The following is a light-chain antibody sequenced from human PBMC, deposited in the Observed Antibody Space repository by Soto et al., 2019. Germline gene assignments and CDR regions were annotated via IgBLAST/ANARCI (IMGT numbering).Light chain of an antibody. CDR3: SSYTSSSTLV. CDR1: SSDVGGYNY. CDR2: EVS. Sequence: QSVLTQPASVSGSPAQSITISCTGTSSDVGGYNYVSWYQQYPGKVPKLMIHEVSNRPSGVSSRFSGSKSGDTASLTISGLQPEDEADYYCSSYTSSSTLVFGTGTKLTVL. J-gene: IGLJ1*01. V-gene: IGLV2-14*01.